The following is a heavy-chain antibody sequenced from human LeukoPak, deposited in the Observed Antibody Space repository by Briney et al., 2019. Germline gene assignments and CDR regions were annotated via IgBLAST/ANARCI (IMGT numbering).Heavy chain of an antibody. D-gene: IGHD6-13*01. V-gene: IGHV4-39*07. J-gene: IGHJ5*02. Sequence: SETLSLTCTVSGGSISSSSYYWGWIRQPPGKGLEWIGSIYYSGSTYYNPSLKSRVTISVDTSKNQFSLKLSSVTAADTAVYYCATEAAGTQRNWFDPWGQGTLVTVSS. CDR3: ATEAAGTQRNWFDP. CDR2: IYYSGST. CDR1: GGSISSSSYY.